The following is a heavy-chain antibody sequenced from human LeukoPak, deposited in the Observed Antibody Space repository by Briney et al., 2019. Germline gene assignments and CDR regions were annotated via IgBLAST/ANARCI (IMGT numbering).Heavy chain of an antibody. CDR3: ARDVGYGYQLLPDAFDI. D-gene: IGHD2-2*01. CDR2: ISSSSSYI. J-gene: IGHJ3*02. CDR1: GFTFSSYS. Sequence: SGGSLRLSCAASGFTFSSYSMNWVRQAPGKGLEWVSSISSSSSYIYYADSVKGRFTISRDNAKNSLYLQMNSLRAEDTAVYYCARDVGYGYQLLPDAFDIWGQGTMVTVSS. V-gene: IGHV3-21*01.